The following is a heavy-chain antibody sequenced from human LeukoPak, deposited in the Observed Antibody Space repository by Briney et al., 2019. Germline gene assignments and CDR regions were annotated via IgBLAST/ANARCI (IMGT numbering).Heavy chain of an antibody. D-gene: IGHD3-22*01. CDR3: ARQTYYYDSSGYPHLNWFDP. CDR2: IDPSDSYT. Sequence: KHGESLKISWKGSGYSFTSYWISWVRQMPGKGLELMGRIDPSDSYTNYSRSFQGHVTISADKSISTVYLQWSSLKASDTAMYYCARQTYYYDSSGYPHLNWFDPWGQGTLVTVSS. J-gene: IGHJ5*02. CDR1: GYSFTSYW. V-gene: IGHV5-10-1*01.